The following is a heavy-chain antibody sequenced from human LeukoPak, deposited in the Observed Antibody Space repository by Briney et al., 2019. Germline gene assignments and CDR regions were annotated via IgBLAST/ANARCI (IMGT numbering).Heavy chain of an antibody. Sequence: GGSLRLSCAASGLTFSSYSMNWVRQAQGKGLEWVSSISSSSSYIYYADSVKGRFTTSRDNAKNSLYLQMNSLRAEDTAVYYCARDRRGTSCHDYWGQGTLVTVSS. CDR2: ISSSSSYI. D-gene: IGHD2-2*01. J-gene: IGHJ4*02. V-gene: IGHV3-21*01. CDR3: ARDRRGTSCHDY. CDR1: GLTFSSYS.